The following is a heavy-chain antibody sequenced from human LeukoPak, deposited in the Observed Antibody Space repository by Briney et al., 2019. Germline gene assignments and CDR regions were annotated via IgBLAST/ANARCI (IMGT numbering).Heavy chain of an antibody. Sequence: SETLSLTCTVSGDSISSYYWSWIRQPPGKGLEWIGYIYYSGSTNYNPSLKSRVTISVDTSKNQFSLKLNSVTPEDTAVYYCARAAAVGYYYYMDVWGKGTTVTVSS. CDR2: IYYSGST. CDR1: GDSISSYY. D-gene: IGHD6-13*01. V-gene: IGHV4-59*12. J-gene: IGHJ6*03. CDR3: ARAAAVGYYYYMDV.